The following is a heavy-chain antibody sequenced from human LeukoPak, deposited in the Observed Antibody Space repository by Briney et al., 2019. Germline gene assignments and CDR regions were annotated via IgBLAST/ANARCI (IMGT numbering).Heavy chain of an antibody. CDR2: INPNSGGT. D-gene: IGHD1-26*01. V-gene: IGHV1-2*02. CDR3: ARFIVGARNYGMDV. Sequence: ASVKVSCKASGYTFTGYYMHWVRQAPGQGLEWMGWINPNSGGTNYAQKFQGRVTMTRDTSISTAYMELSSLRSEDTAVYYCARFIVGARNYGMDVWGQGTTVTVSS. J-gene: IGHJ6*02. CDR1: GYTFTGYY.